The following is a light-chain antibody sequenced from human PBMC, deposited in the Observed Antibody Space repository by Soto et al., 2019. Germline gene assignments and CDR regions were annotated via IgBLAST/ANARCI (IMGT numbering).Light chain of an antibody. Sequence: MTQSPDTLSVSPGESATLSCRASETVRSNLAWYQQKPGQAPRLLIYAASTRATGIPARFIGNGSGTDFTLTISRLEPEDFAVYYCQQYGSSPPITFGQGTRLEIK. CDR3: QQYGSSPPIT. V-gene: IGKV3-20*01. J-gene: IGKJ5*01. CDR1: ETVRSN. CDR2: AAS.